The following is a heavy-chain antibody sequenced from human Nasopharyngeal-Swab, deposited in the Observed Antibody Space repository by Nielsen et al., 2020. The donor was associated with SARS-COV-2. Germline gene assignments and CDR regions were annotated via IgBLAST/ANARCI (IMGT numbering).Heavy chain of an antibody. CDR3: ARGGCSSTSCYDDYYYYYMDV. Sequence: GGSLRLSCAASGFTFSSYSMNWVRQAPGKGLEWVSSISSSSSYIYYADSVKGRFTISRDNAKNSLYLQMNSLRAEDTAVYYCARGGCSSTSCYDDYYYYYMDVWGKGTTVTVSS. CDR2: ISSSSSYI. D-gene: IGHD2-2*01. CDR1: GFTFSSYS. V-gene: IGHV3-21*01. J-gene: IGHJ6*03.